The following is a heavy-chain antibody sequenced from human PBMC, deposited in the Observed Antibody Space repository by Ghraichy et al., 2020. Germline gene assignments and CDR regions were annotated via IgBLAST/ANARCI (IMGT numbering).Heavy chain of an antibody. V-gene: IGHV4-39*02. D-gene: IGHD1-26*01. CDR3: AREWELPQIGPFDY. J-gene: IGHJ4*02. CDR2: IYYSGST. Sequence: SETLSLTCTVSGGSISSSSYYWGWIRQPPGKGLEWIGSIYYSGSTYYNPSLKSRVTISVDTSKNQFSLKLSSVTAADTAVYYCAREWELPQIGPFDYWGQGTLVTVSS. CDR1: GGSISSSSYY.